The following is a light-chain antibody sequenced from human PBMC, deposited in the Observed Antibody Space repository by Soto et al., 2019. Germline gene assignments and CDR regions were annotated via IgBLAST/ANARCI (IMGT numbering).Light chain of an antibody. J-gene: IGLJ1*01. CDR3: CSYTSSSTFV. CDR1: SGDVGGYNY. CDR2: DVS. V-gene: IGLV2-14*01. Sequence: QSALNQPASVSGSPGQSITISCTGTSGDVGGYNYVSWYQQHPGKAPKLMIYDVSNRPSGVSNRFSGSESGNTASLTTSGLQAEDEADYYCCSYTSSSTFVFGSGTKVTVL.